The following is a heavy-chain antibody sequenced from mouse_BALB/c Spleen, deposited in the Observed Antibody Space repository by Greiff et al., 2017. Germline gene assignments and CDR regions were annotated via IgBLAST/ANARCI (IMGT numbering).Heavy chain of an antibody. CDR3: ARGDGGYAMDY. D-gene: IGHD2-3*01. CDR1: GYSITSGYY. Sequence: ESGPGLVKPSQSLSLTCSVTGYSITSGYYWNWIRQFPGNKLEWMGYISYDGSNNYNPSLKNRISITRDTSKNQFFLKLNSVTTEDTATYYCARGDGGYAMDYWGQGTSVTVSS. CDR2: ISYDGSN. V-gene: IGHV3-6*02. J-gene: IGHJ4*01.